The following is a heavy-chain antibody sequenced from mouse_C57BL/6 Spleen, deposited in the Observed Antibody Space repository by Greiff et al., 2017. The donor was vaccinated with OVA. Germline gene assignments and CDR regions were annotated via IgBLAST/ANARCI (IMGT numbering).Heavy chain of an antibody. CDR3: AREEAYYSNLAWFAY. D-gene: IGHD2-5*01. Sequence: QVQLQQSGPELVKPGASVKISCKASGYAFSSSWMNWVKQRPGKGLEWIGRIYPGDGDTNYNGKFKGKATLTADKSSSTAYMQLSSLPSEDSAVYFCAREEAYYSNLAWFAYWGQGTLVTVSA. V-gene: IGHV1-82*01. CDR1: GYAFSSSW. CDR2: IYPGDGDT. J-gene: IGHJ3*01.